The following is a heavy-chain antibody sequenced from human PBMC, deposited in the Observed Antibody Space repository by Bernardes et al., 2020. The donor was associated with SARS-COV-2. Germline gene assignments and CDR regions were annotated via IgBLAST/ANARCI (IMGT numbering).Heavy chain of an antibody. V-gene: IGHV1-18*04. CDR2: ISAYKHNI. J-gene: IGHJ3*01. CDR3: ARDTLRFLLPVNSAFDF. D-gene: IGHD3-22*01. CDR1: GYNLSNFG. Sequence: ASVKVSCKTSGYNLSNFGISWVRQAPGRGLEWIGWISAYKHNINYAQNFQGRVTMTTETSTSTVYMELRRLRSDDTAVYYCARDTLRFLLPVNSAFDFWGQGTMVTVSS.